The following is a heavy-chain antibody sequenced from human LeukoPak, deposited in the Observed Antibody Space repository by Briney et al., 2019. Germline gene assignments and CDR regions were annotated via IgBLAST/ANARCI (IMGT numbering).Heavy chain of an antibody. CDR3: ARDREYRSSSYPLDY. V-gene: IGHV1-2*02. Sequence: ASVKVSCKASGYTFTGYYMHWVRQAPGQGLEWMGWVNPNSGGTNFAQKFQGRVTMTRDTSISTAYMELSRLTSDDTAEYFCARDREYRSSSYPLDYWGQGTLVTVSS. CDR1: GYTFTGYY. D-gene: IGHD6-6*01. CDR2: VNPNSGGT. J-gene: IGHJ4*02.